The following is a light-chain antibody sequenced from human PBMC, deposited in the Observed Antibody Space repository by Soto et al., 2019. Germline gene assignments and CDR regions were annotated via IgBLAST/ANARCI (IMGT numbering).Light chain of an antibody. Sequence: IQITQPRSSLSAAVGARVTITCRASQGISNYLAWYQQKPGKVPKLLIYAASTLQSGVPSRFSGSGSGTDFTLTISSLQPEDVATYYCQKYNSAPLPFGGGGKVDI. CDR3: QKYNSAPLP. CDR1: QGISNY. J-gene: IGKJ4*01. V-gene: IGKV1-27*01. CDR2: AAS.